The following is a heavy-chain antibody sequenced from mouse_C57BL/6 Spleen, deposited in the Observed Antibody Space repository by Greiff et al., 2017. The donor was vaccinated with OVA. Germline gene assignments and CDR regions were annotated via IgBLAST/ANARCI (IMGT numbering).Heavy chain of an antibody. Sequence: QVQLKQPGAELVRPGTSVKLSCKASGYTFTSYWMHWVKQRPGQGLEWIGVIDPSDSYTNYNQKFKGKATLTVDTSSSTAYMQLSSLTSEDSAVYYCARSGGYDYAMDYWGQGTSVTVSS. CDR3: ARSGGYDYAMDY. J-gene: IGHJ4*01. V-gene: IGHV1-59*01. D-gene: IGHD2-2*01. CDR2: IDPSDSYT. CDR1: GYTFTSYW.